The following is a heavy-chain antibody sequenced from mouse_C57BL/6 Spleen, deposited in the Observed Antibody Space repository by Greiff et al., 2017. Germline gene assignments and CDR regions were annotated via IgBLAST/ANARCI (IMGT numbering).Heavy chain of an antibody. D-gene: IGHD1-3*01. CDR3: ARDTKRYFDV. J-gene: IGHJ1*03. V-gene: IGHV1-64*01. CDR2: IHPNSGST. CDR1: GYTFTSYW. Sequence: VQLQQPGAELVKPGASVKLSCKASGYTFTSYWMHWVKQRPGQGLEWIGMIHPNSGSTNYNEKFKSKATLTVDKSSSTAYMQLSSLTSEDSAVYYCARDTKRYFDVWGTGTTVTVSS.